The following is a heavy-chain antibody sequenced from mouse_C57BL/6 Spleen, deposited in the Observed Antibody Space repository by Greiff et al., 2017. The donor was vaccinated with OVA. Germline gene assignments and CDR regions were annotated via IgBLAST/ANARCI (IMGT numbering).Heavy chain of an antibody. J-gene: IGHJ4*01. D-gene: IGHD1-1*01. CDR3: ARRDYGHAMDY. CDR2: INPGSGGT. V-gene: IGHV1-54*01. Sequence: VQLQESGAELVRPGTSVKVSCKASGYAFTNYLIEWVKQRPGQGLEWIGVINPGSGGTNYNEKFKGKATLTADKSSSTAYMQLSSLTSEDSAVYFCARRDYGHAMDYWGQGTSVTVSS. CDR1: GYAFTNYL.